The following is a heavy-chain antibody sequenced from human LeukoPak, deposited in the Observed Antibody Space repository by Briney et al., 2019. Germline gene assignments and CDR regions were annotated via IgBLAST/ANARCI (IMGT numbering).Heavy chain of an antibody. V-gene: IGHV4-4*09. CDR3: ARQSIAVGYFDY. Sequence: PSETLSLTCTVSGGSISSYYWSWIRQPPGKGLEWIGYIYTSGSTNYNPSLKSRVTISVDTSKNQFSLKLSSVTAADTAVYYCARQSIAVGYFDYWGQGTLVTVSS. CDR2: IYTSGST. CDR1: GGSISSYY. D-gene: IGHD6-19*01. J-gene: IGHJ4*02.